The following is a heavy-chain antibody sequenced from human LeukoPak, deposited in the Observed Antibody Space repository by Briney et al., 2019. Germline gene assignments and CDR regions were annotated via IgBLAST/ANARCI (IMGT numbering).Heavy chain of an antibody. Sequence: ASVKVSCKASGYTFTSYGISWVRQAPGQGLERMGWISAYNGNTNYAQKLQGRVTMTTDTSTSTAYRELRSLRSDDTAVYYCARASVSSGYSVYWGQGTLVTVSS. D-gene: IGHD3-22*01. V-gene: IGHV1-18*01. CDR2: ISAYNGNT. J-gene: IGHJ4*02. CDR1: GYTFTSYG. CDR3: ARASVSSGYSVY.